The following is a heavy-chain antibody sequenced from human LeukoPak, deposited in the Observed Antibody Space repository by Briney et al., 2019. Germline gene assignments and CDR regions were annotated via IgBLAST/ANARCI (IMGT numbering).Heavy chain of an antibody. Sequence: QPGGPWGPSGEPSGLTSRSNGLHWPGQAPGKGLGWVAFIRYDGSNKYYADSVKGRFTISRDNSKNTLYLQMNSLRAEDTAVYYCAKGRGGNLDYWGQGTLVTVSS. D-gene: IGHD4-23*01. J-gene: IGHJ4*02. CDR1: GLTSRSNG. CDR2: IRYDGSNK. V-gene: IGHV3-30*02. CDR3: AKGRGGNLDY.